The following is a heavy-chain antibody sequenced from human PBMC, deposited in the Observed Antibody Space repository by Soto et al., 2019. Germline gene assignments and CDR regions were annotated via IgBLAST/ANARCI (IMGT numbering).Heavy chain of an antibody. V-gene: IGHV3-11*01. Sequence: LRLSCAASGFTFRDYYMTLIRQAPGKGLEWVSYISSSGTGIYYADSVKGQFTISRDNAKNSLYLQMSSLRAEDTAVYYCARAYSDAFDIWGQGTMVTVSS. D-gene: IGHD2-15*01. CDR2: ISSSGTGI. CDR3: ARAYSDAFDI. J-gene: IGHJ3*02. CDR1: GFTFRDYY.